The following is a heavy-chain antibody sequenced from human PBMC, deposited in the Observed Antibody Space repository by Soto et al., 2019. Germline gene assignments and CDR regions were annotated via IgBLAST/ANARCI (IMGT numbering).Heavy chain of an antibody. J-gene: IGHJ4*02. CDR3: ARDLAVGLVDY. Sequence: QVQLVQSGAEVKKPGASVRVSCKASGYTFTSYGISWVRQAPGQGLEWMGWISAYNGNTKYAQKLQGRVTMTTDTSTSTSYMEVRSLRADDTAVYYCARDLAVGLVDYWGQGTLVTVSS. CDR2: ISAYNGNT. V-gene: IGHV1-18*01. CDR1: GYTFTSYG. D-gene: IGHD6-19*01.